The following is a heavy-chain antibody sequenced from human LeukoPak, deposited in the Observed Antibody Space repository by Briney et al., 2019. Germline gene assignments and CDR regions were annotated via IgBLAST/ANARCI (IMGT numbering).Heavy chain of an antibody. V-gene: IGHV3-21*01. D-gene: IGHD3-10*01. CDR1: GFTFSSYS. CDR3: ARAWSAGSGNSAFDI. Sequence: GGSLRLSCAASGFTFSSYSMNWVRQAPGKGLEWVSSISSSSSYIYYADSVKGRFTISRDNAKNSLYLQMNSLRAEDTAVYYCARAWSAGSGNSAFDIWGQGTMVTVSS. CDR2: ISSSSSYI. J-gene: IGHJ3*02.